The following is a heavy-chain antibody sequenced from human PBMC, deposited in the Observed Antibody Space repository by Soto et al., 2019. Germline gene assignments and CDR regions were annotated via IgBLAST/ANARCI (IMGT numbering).Heavy chain of an antibody. CDR2: ISYNGNT. CDR3: TRANWYSEY. CDR1: GGSISNHY. V-gene: IGHV4-59*11. D-gene: IGHD7-27*01. J-gene: IGHJ4*02. Sequence: QVQLQESGPGLVKPSETLSLTCTVSGGSISNHYWSWIRQPPGKGLEWIGYISYNGNTNYNPPLKGRVTMSVDTSKNQTSLKLSSVTAADTAVYYCTRANWYSEYWGQGTLVTVSS.